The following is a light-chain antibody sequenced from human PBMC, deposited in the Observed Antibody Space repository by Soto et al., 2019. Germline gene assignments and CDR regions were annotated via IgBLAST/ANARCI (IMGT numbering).Light chain of an antibody. CDR1: TSDVGGFDF. V-gene: IGLV2-14*01. Sequence: QSVLTQPASVSGSPGQSITISCTGTTSDVGGFDFVSWYQQHEGEAPKLILYAVTKRPSGVSSRFSGSKSGNTASLSISGLQPEDEADYYCSSFTSISTRVFGGGTKATVL. CDR3: SSFTSISTRV. CDR2: AVT. J-gene: IGLJ2*01.